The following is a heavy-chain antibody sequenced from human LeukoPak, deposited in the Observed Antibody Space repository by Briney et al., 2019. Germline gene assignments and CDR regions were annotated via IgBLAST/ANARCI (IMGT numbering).Heavy chain of an antibody. Sequence: TSETLSLTCTVSGGSISSYYWSWIRQPPGKGLEWIGYIYYSGSTNYNPSLKSRVTISVDTSKNQFSLKLSSVTAADTAVYYCARSYSSGWYNWGQGTLVTVSS. CDR1: GGSISSYY. J-gene: IGHJ4*02. CDR3: ARSYSSGWYN. D-gene: IGHD6-19*01. CDR2: IYYSGST. V-gene: IGHV4-59*08.